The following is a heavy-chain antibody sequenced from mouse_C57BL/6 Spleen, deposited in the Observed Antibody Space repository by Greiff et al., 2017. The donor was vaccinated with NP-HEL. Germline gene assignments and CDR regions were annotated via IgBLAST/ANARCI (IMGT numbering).Heavy chain of an antibody. CDR3: TRDNYYGSSYGDFDY. D-gene: IGHD1-1*01. V-gene: IGHV5-9-1*02. CDR1: GFTFSSYA. J-gene: IGHJ2*01. CDR2: ISSGGDYI. Sequence: EVKLVESGEGLVKPGGSLKLSCAASGFTFSSYAMSWVRQTPEKRLEWVAYISSGGDYIYYADTVKGRFTISRDNARNTLYLQMSSLKSEDTAMYYCTRDNYYGSSYGDFDYWGQGTTLTVSS.